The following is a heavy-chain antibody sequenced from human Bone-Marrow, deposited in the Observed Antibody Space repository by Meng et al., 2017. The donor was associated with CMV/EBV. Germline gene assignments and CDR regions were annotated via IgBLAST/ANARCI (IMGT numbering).Heavy chain of an antibody. J-gene: IGHJ4*02. V-gene: IGHV3-53*01. D-gene: IGHD6-19*01. CDR1: GFTVSSNY. CDR3: ARESGAVAGVFDY. Sequence: GGSLRLSCAASGFTVSSNYMSWVRQAPGKGLEWVSVIYSGGSTYYADSVKGRFTISRDNSKNTLYLQMNSLRAEDTAVYYCARESGAVAGVFDYWGQGTLVTGYS. CDR2: IYSGGST.